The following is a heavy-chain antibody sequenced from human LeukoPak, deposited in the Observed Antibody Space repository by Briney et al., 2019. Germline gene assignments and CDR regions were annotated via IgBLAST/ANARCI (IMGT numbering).Heavy chain of an antibody. Sequence: PGGSLRLSCAASGFAFSNHAMHWVRQAPGKGLEWVAVISYDGRNKYYTDSVKGRFTISRDNAKNSVYLQMNSLGADDTAVYYCATYSILNAREFRYWGQGTLVTVTS. J-gene: IGHJ1*01. D-gene: IGHD4-11*01. CDR1: GFAFSNHA. CDR3: ATYSILNAREFRY. CDR2: ISYDGRNK. V-gene: IGHV3-30*04.